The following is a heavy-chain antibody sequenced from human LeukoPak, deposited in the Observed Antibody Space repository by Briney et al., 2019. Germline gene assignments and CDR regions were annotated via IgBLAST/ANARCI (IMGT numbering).Heavy chain of an antibody. V-gene: IGHV3-7*01. Sequence: GGSLRLSCAASGFTFSSYAMSWVRQAPGKGLEWVANIKQDGSEKYYVDSVKGRFTISRDNAKNSLYLQMNSLRAEDTAVYYCARDGTAYYDFWSGYYMLDYWGQGTLVTVSS. CDR1: GFTFSSYA. J-gene: IGHJ4*02. CDR3: ARDGTAYYDFWSGYYMLDY. CDR2: IKQDGSEK. D-gene: IGHD3-3*01.